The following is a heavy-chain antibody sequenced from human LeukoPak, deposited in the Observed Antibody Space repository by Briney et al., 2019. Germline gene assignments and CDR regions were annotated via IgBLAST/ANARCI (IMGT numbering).Heavy chain of an antibody. CDR2: MYYSGST. CDR1: GGSISSSNYY. Sequence: PSETLSLTCTVSGGSISSSNYYWGWIRQPPGKGLEWIGSMYYSGSTYYSPSLKSRVTISADTSKNQFSLKLNSVTAADTAVYYCARSSGDGYSPDYYYYYGMDVWGQGTTVTVSS. V-gene: IGHV4-39*01. CDR3: ARSSGDGYSPDYYYYYGMDV. D-gene: IGHD5-24*01. J-gene: IGHJ6*02.